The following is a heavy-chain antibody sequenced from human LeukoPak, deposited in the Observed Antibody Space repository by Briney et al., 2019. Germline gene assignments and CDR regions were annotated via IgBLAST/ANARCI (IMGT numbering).Heavy chain of an antibody. Sequence: SQTLSLTCTVSGYAIISGGFSWNWIRQPPGKGLEWIGCIYDRGPANYNPSLKSRVTISVDTSKNQFSLKLSSVTAADTAVYYCARLCSGGSCYHPGNWFDPWGQGTLVTVSS. CDR3: ARLCSGGSCYHPGNWFDP. J-gene: IGHJ5*02. CDR2: IYDRGPA. CDR1: GYAIISGGFS. D-gene: IGHD2-15*01. V-gene: IGHV4-30-2*01.